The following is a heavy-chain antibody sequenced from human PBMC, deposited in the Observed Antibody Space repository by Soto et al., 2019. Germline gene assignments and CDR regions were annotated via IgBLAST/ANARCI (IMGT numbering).Heavy chain of an antibody. Sequence: EVQLVESGGGLVQPGGSLRLSCAASGFTFSSYSMNWVRQAPGKGLEWVSYISSSSSTIYYADSVKGRFTISRDNAKNSLYLQMNSLRAEDTAVYYCASLGYSGYELFDYWGQGTLVTVSS. CDR3: ASLGYSGYELFDY. CDR1: GFTFSSYS. CDR2: ISSSSSTI. D-gene: IGHD5-12*01. J-gene: IGHJ4*02. V-gene: IGHV3-48*01.